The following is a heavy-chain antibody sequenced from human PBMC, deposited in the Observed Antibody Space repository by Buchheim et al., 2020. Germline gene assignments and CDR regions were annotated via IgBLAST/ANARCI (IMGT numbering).Heavy chain of an antibody. V-gene: IGHV3-30*02. D-gene: IGHD3-22*01. CDR3: AKDRGYYDSSGYYYY. CDR1: GFTFISYG. CDR2: IRYDGINK. Sequence: QVQLVESGGGVVQPGRSLRLSCAASGFTFISYGMPWVRQAPGKGLEWVAFIRYDGINKNYEDSVKGRFTIPGAISKNRRFLQMNSLRAEDTAVYYCAKDRGYYDSSGYYYYWGQGTL. J-gene: IGHJ4*02.